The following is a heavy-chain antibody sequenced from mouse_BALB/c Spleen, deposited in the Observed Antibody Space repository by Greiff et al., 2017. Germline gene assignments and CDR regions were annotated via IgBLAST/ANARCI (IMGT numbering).Heavy chain of an antibody. CDR1: GFTFSSFG. J-gene: IGHJ1*01. Sequence: EVQRVESGGGLVQPGGSRKLSCAASGFTFSSFGMHWVRQAPEKGLEWVAYISSGSSTIYYADTVKGRFTISRDNPKNTLFLQMTSLRSEDTAMYYCARSYYYRGYFDVWGAGTTVTVSS. D-gene: IGHD1-1*01. V-gene: IGHV5-17*02. CDR2: ISSGSSTI. CDR3: ARSYYYRGYFDV.